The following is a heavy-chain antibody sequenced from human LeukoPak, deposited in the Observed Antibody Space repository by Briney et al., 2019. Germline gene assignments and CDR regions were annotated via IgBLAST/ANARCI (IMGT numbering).Heavy chain of an antibody. D-gene: IGHD2-15*01. Sequence: PGGSLRLSCAASGFTFSSYAMSWVRQAPGKGLEWVSAISGSGGSTYYADSVKGRFTISRDSSKNTLYLQMNSLRAEDTAVYYCAKGYCRGVTCYPSQYFDYWGQGTLVTVSS. CDR1: GFTFSSYA. V-gene: IGHV3-23*01. CDR2: ISGSGGST. J-gene: IGHJ4*02. CDR3: AKGYCRGVTCYPSQYFDY.